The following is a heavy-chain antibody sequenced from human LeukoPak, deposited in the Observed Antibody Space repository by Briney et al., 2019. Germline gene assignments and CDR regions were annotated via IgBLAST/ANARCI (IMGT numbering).Heavy chain of an antibody. J-gene: IGHJ4*02. CDR2: ISSSGSTI. V-gene: IGHV3-48*03. CDR3: ARISSSWAPLDY. Sequence: GGSLRLSCAASGFTFSSYEMNWVRQAPGKGLEWVSYISSSGSTIYYADSVKGRFTISRDNAENSLYLQMNSLRAEDTAVYYCARISSSWAPLDYWGQGTLVTVSS. CDR1: GFTFSSYE. D-gene: IGHD6-13*01.